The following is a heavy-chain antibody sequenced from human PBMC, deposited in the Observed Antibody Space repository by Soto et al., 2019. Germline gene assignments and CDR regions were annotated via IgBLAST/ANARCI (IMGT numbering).Heavy chain of an antibody. V-gene: IGHV3-23*01. CDR3: AKDTRYGDYVRWFDS. Sequence: EVHLLESGGGLVQPGGSLRLSCTASGFTFSSYAMTWVRQAPGRGLEGVSGITASGGRTYYADSVKGRFTISRDNSKSTQYLQMNSLRAEDTAVYYCAKDTRYGDYVRWFDSWGQGTLVTVSS. CDR2: ITASGGRT. CDR1: GFTFSSYA. D-gene: IGHD4-17*01. J-gene: IGHJ5*01.